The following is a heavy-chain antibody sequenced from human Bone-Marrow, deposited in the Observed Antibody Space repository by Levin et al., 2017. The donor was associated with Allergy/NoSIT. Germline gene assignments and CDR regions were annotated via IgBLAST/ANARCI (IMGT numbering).Heavy chain of an antibody. D-gene: IGHD4-17*01. J-gene: IGHJ4*02. Sequence: GESLKISCAASGFTFSSYWMSWVRQAPGKGLEWVANIKQDGSEKYYVDSVKGRFTISRDNAKNSLYLQMNSLRAEDTAVYYCARGGYGDYGGVFDYWGQGTLVTVSS. CDR2: IKQDGSEK. CDR3: ARGGYGDYGGVFDY. V-gene: IGHV3-7*01. CDR1: GFTFSSYW.